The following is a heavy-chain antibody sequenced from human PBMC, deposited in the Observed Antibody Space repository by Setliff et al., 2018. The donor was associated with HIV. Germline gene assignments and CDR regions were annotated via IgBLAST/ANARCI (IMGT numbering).Heavy chain of an antibody. J-gene: IGHJ6*02. D-gene: IGHD2-2*02. CDR3: ARVNFLDDIVVVPAAIDGNYYYYYGMDV. CDR2: IIPILGIA. V-gene: IGHV1-69*10. CDR1: GGTFSSYA. Sequence: SVKVSCKASGGTFSSYAISWVRQAPGQGLEWMGGIIPILGIANYAQKFQGRVTITADESTSTAYMELSSLRSEDTAVYYCARVNFLDDIVVVPAAIDGNYYYYYGMDVWGQGTTVTVSS.